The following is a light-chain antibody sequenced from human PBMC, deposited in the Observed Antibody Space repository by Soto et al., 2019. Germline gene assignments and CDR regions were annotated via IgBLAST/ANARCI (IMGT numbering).Light chain of an antibody. CDR2: DAS. V-gene: IGKV3-11*01. CDR1: QSVSSY. Sequence: EIVLTQSPATLSLSPGERATLSCRASQSVSSYLAWYQQKPGQAPRLLIYDASNRATGIPARFSGSGSGTDFTLTIISLEPEDFAVYYCQQGSNWPPLTFGGGTKVEIK. CDR3: QQGSNWPPLT. J-gene: IGKJ4*01.